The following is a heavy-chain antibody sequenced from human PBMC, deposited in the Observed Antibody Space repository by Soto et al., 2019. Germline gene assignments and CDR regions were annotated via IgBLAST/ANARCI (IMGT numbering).Heavy chain of an antibody. CDR2: ISSTTNYI. CDR1: GFTFSSYE. CDR3: ARESEDLTSNFDY. V-gene: IGHV3-21*05. J-gene: IGHJ4*02. Sequence: PGGSLRLSCAASGFTFSSYEMNWVRQAPGKRPEWISYISSTTNYIYYGDSMKGRFTISRDNAKNSLYLEMNSLRAEDTAVYYCARESEDLTSNFDYWGQGTLVTVSS.